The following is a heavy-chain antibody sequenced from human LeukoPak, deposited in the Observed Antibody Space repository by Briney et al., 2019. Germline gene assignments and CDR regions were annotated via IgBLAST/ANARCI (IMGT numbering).Heavy chain of an antibody. V-gene: IGHV4-39*07. J-gene: IGHJ3*02. CDR3: ARDSGYSSGWYGSQNAFDI. CDR2: IYYSGST. CDR1: GGSISSSSYY. Sequence: SETLSLTCTVSGGSISSSSYYWGWIRQPPGKGLEWIGSIYYSGSTNYNPSLKSRVTISVDTSKNQFSLKLSSVTAAGTAVYYCARDSGYSSGWYGSQNAFDIWGQGTMVTVSS. D-gene: IGHD6-19*01.